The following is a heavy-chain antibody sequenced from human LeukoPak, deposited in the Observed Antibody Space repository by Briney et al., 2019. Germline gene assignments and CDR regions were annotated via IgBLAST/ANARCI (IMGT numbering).Heavy chain of an antibody. Sequence: TGGSLRLSCVASGFTFSSYWMHWVRQAPGKGLEWVSVIYSGGSTYYADSVKGRFTISRDNSKNTLYLQMNSLRAEDTAVYYCAAKYCSGGSCYYWGQGTLVTVSS. CDR1: GFTFSSYW. D-gene: IGHD2-15*01. CDR2: IYSGGST. CDR3: AAKYCSGGSCYY. J-gene: IGHJ4*02. V-gene: IGHV3-66*01.